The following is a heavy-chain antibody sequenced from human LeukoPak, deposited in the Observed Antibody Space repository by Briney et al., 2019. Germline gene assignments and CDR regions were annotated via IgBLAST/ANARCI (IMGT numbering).Heavy chain of an antibody. J-gene: IGHJ4*02. CDR1: GFTFSDYW. CDR2: IKQDGSQR. D-gene: IGHD6-6*01. V-gene: IGHV3-7*01. Sequence: GGSLRLSCTASGFTFSDYWMTWVRQTPGKGPEWVANIKQDGSQRYYVDSVRGRFTISRDNAKNSLFLQMNGLRAEDTAVYYCARRGGSSSRRSPIDYWGQGTLVTVSS. CDR3: ARRGGSSSRRSPIDY.